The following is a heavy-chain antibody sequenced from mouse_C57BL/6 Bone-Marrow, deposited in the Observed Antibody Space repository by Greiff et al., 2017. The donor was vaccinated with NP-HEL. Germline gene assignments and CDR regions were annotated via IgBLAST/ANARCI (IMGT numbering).Heavy chain of an antibody. Sequence: EVKLVESGGGLVQPGGSLKLSCAASGFTFSDYYMYWVRQTPEKRLEWVAYISNGGGSTYYPDTVKGRFTISSDNAKNTLYLQMSRLTSEDTARYDCERHRDYGSRYEDYYAMDYWGQGTSVTVSS. CDR2: ISNGGGST. D-gene: IGHD1-1*01. V-gene: IGHV5-12*01. J-gene: IGHJ4*01. CDR3: ERHRDYGSRYEDYYAMDY. CDR1: GFTFSDYY.